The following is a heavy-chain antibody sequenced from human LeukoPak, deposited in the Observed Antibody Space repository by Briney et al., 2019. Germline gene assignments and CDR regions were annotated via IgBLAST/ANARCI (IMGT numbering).Heavy chain of an antibody. J-gene: IGHJ4*02. D-gene: IGHD3-16*02. CDR2: ISGSGGST. CDR1: GFTFSSYG. Sequence: GGSLRLSCAASGFTFSSYGMSWVRQAPGKGLEWVSGISGSGGSTYYADSVKGRFTISRDNSKNTLYLQMTSLRGEDTAVYYCAKDGLYDYVWGSYRSFDYWGQGTLVTVSS. V-gene: IGHV3-23*01. CDR3: AKDGLYDYVWGSYRSFDY.